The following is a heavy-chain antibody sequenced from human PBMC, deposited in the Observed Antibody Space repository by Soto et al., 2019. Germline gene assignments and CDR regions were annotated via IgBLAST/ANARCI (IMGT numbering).Heavy chain of an antibody. CDR1: GFFFTDYF. Sequence: QVQLAESGGGLVKSGGSLTLSCSTSGFFFTDYFMSWIRQAPGKGLEWVSYISPSGDVTHYADSVKGRFTISRDNTKNSLFLQMSSLRDDDTAVYYCARQLERIVGAASHWGQGTRVSVSS. CDR2: ISPSGDVT. D-gene: IGHD1-26*01. J-gene: IGHJ4*02. CDR3: ARQLERIVGAASH. V-gene: IGHV3-11*01.